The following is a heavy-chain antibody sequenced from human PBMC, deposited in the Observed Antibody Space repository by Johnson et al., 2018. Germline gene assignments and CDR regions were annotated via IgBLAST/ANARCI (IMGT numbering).Heavy chain of an antibody. V-gene: IGHV3-11*01. CDR2: ISNSGSTTI. CDR1: GFSLSDYY. D-gene: IGHD2-8*01. J-gene: IGHJ4*02. Sequence: QVQLVESGGGLVKPGGSLRLSCVASGFSLSDYYMSWIRQAPGKGLEWVSYISNSGSTTIYYADSVKARFTVSRDYARNSLYLQMNDVRDDDMAVYYCARDFRNGGADCWGQGTLVTVSS. CDR3: ARDFRNGGADC.